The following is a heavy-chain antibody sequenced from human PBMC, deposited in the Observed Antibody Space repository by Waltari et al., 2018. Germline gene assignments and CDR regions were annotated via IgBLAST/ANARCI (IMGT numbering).Heavy chain of an antibody. CDR3: ARESIRYYDILTGYPYYYYGMDV. V-gene: IGHV4-38-2*02. J-gene: IGHJ6*02. CDR2: IYHSGST. D-gene: IGHD3-9*01. CDR1: GYSISSGYY. Sequence: QVQLQESGPGLVKPSETLSLTCTVSGYSISSGYYWGWIRQPPGKGLEGIGSIYHSGSTYYNPSLKSRVTISVDTSKNQFSLKLSSVTAADTAVYYCARESIRYYDILTGYPYYYYGMDVWGQGTTVTVSS.